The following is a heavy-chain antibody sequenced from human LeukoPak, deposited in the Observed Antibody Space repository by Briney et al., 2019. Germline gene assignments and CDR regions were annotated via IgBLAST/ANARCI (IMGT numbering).Heavy chain of an antibody. CDR1: GFTFSSYS. CDR2: ISSSSSTI. J-gene: IGHJ4*02. CDR3: ARDPYSGYDLQAFDY. V-gene: IGHV3-48*01. D-gene: IGHD5-12*01. Sequence: GGSLGLSCAASGFTFSSYSMNWVRQAPGKGLEWVSYISSSSSTIYYADSVKGRFTISRDNAKNSLYLQMNSLRAEDTAVYYCARDPYSGYDLQAFDYWGQGTLVTVSS.